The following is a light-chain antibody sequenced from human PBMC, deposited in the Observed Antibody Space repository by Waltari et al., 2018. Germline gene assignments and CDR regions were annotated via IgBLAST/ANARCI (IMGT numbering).Light chain of an antibody. CDR3: ALYMPSDIWV. CDR2: RTN. CDR1: SASVSPSYY. Sequence: QTVVTQEPSFSVSPGGTVTLTCGLTSASVSPSYYPSWYQQTPGQAPRTLIYRTNSRSSGVPDRFSGSILGNKAALTITGAQADDESDYYCALYMPSDIWVFGGGTRLTVL. J-gene: IGLJ3*02. V-gene: IGLV8-61*01.